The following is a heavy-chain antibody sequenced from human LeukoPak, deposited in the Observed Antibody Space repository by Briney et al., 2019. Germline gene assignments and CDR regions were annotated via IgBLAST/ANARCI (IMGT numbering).Heavy chain of an antibody. D-gene: IGHD2-21*02. CDR3: AKGPVVVTATPTPGDY. CDR1: GYTFTGYY. J-gene: IGHJ4*02. V-gene: IGHV1-2*02. CDR2: IDPNSDGT. Sequence: ASVKVSCKASGYTFTGYYMHWVRQAPGQGLEWMVWIDPNSDGTNYAQKFQGRVTMTRDTSISTAYMELSRLRSDDTAVYYCAKGPVVVTATPTPGDYWGQGTLVTVSS.